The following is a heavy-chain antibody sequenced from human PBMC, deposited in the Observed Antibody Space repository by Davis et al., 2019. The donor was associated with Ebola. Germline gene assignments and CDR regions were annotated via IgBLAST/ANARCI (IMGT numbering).Heavy chain of an antibody. J-gene: IGHJ4*02. Sequence: ASVKVSCKASGGTFSSYTITWVRQAPGQGLEWMGWISAYLGNTNYAQKLQGRVTMTTDTSTSTAYMEVGSLRSDDTAVYYCARAQFPTTSDHWGQGTLVTVSS. CDR2: ISAYLGNT. V-gene: IGHV1-18*01. CDR3: ARAQFPTTSDH. D-gene: IGHD1-1*01. CDR1: GGTFSSYT.